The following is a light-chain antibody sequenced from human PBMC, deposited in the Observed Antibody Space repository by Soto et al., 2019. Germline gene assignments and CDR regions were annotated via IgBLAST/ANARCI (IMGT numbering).Light chain of an antibody. CDR3: QQYGRP. CDR2: DAS. J-gene: IGKJ1*01. Sequence: EIVLTQSPATLSLSPGERATLSCRASQSISRSLAWYQQKPGQAHRLLISDASTRATGIPARFSGSGSGTDFTLTISRLEPEDFGVYYCQQYGRPFGQGTKVDIK. CDR1: QSISRS. V-gene: IGKV3-20*01.